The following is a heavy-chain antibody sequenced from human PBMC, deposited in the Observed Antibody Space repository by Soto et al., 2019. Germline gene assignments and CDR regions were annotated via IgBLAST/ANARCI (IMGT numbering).Heavy chain of an antibody. CDR2: IFNSGSP. Sequence: KPSETLSLTCTVSGGSISSYFWSWIRQPPGEGLEWIGYIFNSGSPNYNPSLRGRVTISVDTSENHISLKLSSVTAADTAMYYCARNLYGDYGFHYWGQGTLVTVSS. J-gene: IGHJ4*02. D-gene: IGHD4-17*01. V-gene: IGHV4-59*01. CDR1: GGSISSYF. CDR3: ARNLYGDYGFHY.